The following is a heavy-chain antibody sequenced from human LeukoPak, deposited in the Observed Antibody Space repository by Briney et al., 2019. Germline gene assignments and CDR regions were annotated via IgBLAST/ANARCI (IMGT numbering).Heavy chain of an antibody. D-gene: IGHD3-9*01. CDR1: GFTFSSYW. V-gene: IGHV3-7*01. J-gene: IGHJ4*02. Sequence: GGSLRLSCAASGFTFSSYWMSWVRQAPGKGLEWVANIKQDGSAKYYVDSVKGRFTISRDNAKNSLYLQMNSLRAEDTAVYYCARDGIFDWPLAPDYWGQGTLVTVS. CDR2: IKQDGSAK. CDR3: ARDGIFDWPLAPDY.